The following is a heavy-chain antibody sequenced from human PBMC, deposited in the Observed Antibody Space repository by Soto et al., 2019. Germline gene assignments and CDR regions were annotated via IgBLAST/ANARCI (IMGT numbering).Heavy chain of an antibody. CDR1: GYTFTSYY. CDR2: INPSGGST. D-gene: IGHD5-12*01. V-gene: IGHV1-46*01. Sequence: QVQLVQSGAEVKKPGASVKASCKASGYTFTSYYMHWVRQAPGQGLEWMGIINPSGGSTSYAQKFQGRVTMTRDTSTSTVYMELSSLRSEDTAVYYCARDHGYSGYDSRYYYGMDVWGQGTTVTVSS. CDR3: ARDHGYSGYDSRYYYGMDV. J-gene: IGHJ6*02.